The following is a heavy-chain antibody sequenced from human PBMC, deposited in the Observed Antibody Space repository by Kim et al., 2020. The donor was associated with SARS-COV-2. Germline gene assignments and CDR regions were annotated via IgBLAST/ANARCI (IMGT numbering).Heavy chain of an antibody. CDR1: GYSFTNYY. Sequence: ASVKVSCKASGYSFTNYYIHWVRQAPGQGLEWMGIINPSGGTTTSAEKFQGRVTMTRDTSTNTVYMELTNLRSEDTAVYYCARGFDCSSTSCYLVALDIW. J-gene: IGHJ3*02. CDR2: INPSGGTT. CDR3: ARGFDCSSTSCYLVALDI. D-gene: IGHD2-2*01. V-gene: IGHV1-46*01.